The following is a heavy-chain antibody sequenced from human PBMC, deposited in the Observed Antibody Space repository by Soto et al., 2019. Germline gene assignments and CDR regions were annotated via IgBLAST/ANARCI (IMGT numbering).Heavy chain of an antibody. CDR2: ISSTTNYI. Sequence: EVQLVESGGGLVKPGGSLRLSCAASGFTFTRYSMNWVRQAPGKGLEWVSSISSTTNYIYYADSMKGRFTVSRDNAKNSVYLEMNSLSAEDTAVYYCARESEDLTSNFDYWVQGTRVTVSS. J-gene: IGHJ4*02. CDR3: ARESEDLTSNFDY. V-gene: IGHV3-21*01. CDR1: GFTFTRYS.